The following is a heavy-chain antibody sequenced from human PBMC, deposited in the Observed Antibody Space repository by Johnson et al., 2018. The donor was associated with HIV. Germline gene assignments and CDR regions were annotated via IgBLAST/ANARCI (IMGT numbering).Heavy chain of an antibody. J-gene: IGHJ3*02. D-gene: IGHD1-26*01. Sequence: QVQLVESGGGVVQPGTSLRLSCAASGFTFRSYGMHWVRQAPGKGLEWVAFIRYDGSNKYYADSVKGRFTISRDNSKNTLYLQMNSLRAEDTAVYYCASPSGSSRLAFDIWGQGTMVTVSS. CDR1: GFTFRSYG. CDR2: IRYDGSNK. V-gene: IGHV3-30*02. CDR3: ASPSGSSRLAFDI.